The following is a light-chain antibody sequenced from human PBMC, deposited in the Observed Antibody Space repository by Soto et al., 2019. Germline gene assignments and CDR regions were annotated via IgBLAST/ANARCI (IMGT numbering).Light chain of an antibody. Sequence: IVLTQSPGTLSLSPGERATLSCRASQSVPSNYVAWYQQKPGQAPRLLIYAASSRTTGIPDRFSGSGSGTDFTLTISRLEPEDFAVYYCQQYGSNPSITFGQGTRLESK. CDR3: QQYGSNPSIT. V-gene: IGKV3-20*01. J-gene: IGKJ5*01. CDR2: AAS. CDR1: QSVPSNY.